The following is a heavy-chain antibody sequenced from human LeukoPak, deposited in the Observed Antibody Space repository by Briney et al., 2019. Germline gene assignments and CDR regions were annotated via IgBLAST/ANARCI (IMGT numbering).Heavy chain of an antibody. V-gene: IGHV3-66*01. J-gene: IGHJ4*02. Sequence: GGSLRLSCAASGFTFSSYAMSWVRQAPGKGLEWVSVIYSGGSTYYADSVKGRFTISRDNSKNTLYLQMNSLRAEDTAVYYCASSPGGYDSSGYYYSGDYWGQGTLVTVSS. CDR1: GFTFSSYA. CDR3: ASSPGGYDSSGYYYSGDY. CDR2: IYSGGST. D-gene: IGHD3-22*01.